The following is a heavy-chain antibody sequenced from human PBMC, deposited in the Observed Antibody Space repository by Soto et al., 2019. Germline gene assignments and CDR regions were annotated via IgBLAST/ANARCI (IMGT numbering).Heavy chain of an antibody. CDR1: GGSISRGDYY. CDR2: IYYSGST. CDR3: ARVASSGEHFDY. D-gene: IGHD3-22*01. J-gene: IGHJ4*02. V-gene: IGHV4-30-4*01. Sequence: PSETLSLTCTVSGGSISRGDYYWSWIRQPPGKGLEWIGYIYYSGSTYYNPSLKSRVTISVDTSKNQFSLKLSSVAAADTAVYYCARVASSGEHFDYWGQGTLVTVSS.